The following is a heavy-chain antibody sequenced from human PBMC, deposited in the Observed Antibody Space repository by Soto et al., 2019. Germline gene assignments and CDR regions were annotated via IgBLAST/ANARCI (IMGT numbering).Heavy chain of an antibody. CDR1: GGAFSGYY. V-gene: IGHV4-34*01. CDR2: MNNAGST. J-gene: IGHJ6*02. Sequence: QVQLQQWGAGLLKPSETLSLRCAVNGGAFSGYYWSWLRQPPGKGLEWIGEMNNAGSTNYNPSLKSRVTMSIDTSKNQCSLNLTSLTAAYTAIYYCARGNIVLMILGRMDFYGVDVWGQGTKVTVSS. CDR3: ARGNIVLMILGRMDFYGVDV. D-gene: IGHD2-8*01.